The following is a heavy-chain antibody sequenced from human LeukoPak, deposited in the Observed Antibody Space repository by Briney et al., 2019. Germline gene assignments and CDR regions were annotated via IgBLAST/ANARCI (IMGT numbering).Heavy chain of an antibody. CDR2: IRSKAYGGSA. CDR1: GFIFSSFW. J-gene: IGHJ4*02. V-gene: IGHV3-49*04. Sequence: GGSLRLSCVASGFIFSSFWMTWVRQAPGKGLEWLGFIRSKAYGGSAEYAASVKARFTISRDDSKSIAYLLMNSLKTEDTAVYYCSRGSSSPYWGQGTLVTVSS. CDR3: SRGSSSPY. D-gene: IGHD6-6*01.